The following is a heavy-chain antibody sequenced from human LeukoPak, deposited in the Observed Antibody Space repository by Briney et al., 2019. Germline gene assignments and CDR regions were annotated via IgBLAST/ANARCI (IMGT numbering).Heavy chain of an antibody. CDR2: LGGTGTST. V-gene: IGHV3-23*01. J-gene: IGHJ4*02. Sequence: GGSLRLSCVASGFTFSGYSMGWVRQAPGKGLEWVSVLGGTGTSTYYAESVRGRFTISRDKSKSTLFLQMNSLRAEDTAVYFCAREAFYSSGWLSLFGYWGQGTLVTVSS. CDR1: GFTFSGYS. D-gene: IGHD6-19*01. CDR3: AREAFYSSGWLSLFGY.